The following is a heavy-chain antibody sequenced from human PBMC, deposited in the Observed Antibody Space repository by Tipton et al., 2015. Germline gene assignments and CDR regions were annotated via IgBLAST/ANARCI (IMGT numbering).Heavy chain of an antibody. Sequence: TLSLTCTVFGISVTSGDYYWSWIRQYPGKGLEWLGYSYYSGSTYYNPSLKSRLTISVDMSKNQFSLKLSSVTAADTAVYYCARVPFDYFDYWGQGILVTVSS. CDR3: ARVPFDYFDY. CDR2: SYYSGST. CDR1: GISVTSGDYY. V-gene: IGHV4-31*03. J-gene: IGHJ4*02.